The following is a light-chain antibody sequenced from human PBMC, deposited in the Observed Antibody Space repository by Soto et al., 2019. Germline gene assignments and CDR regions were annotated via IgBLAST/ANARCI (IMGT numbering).Light chain of an antibody. CDR1: QGISSW. CDR2: TAS. V-gene: IGKV1-12*01. CDR3: QQANSFPRT. J-gene: IGKJ1*01. Sequence: DIQMTQSPPSVCASVEDRVTISCRASQGISSWLAWYQQKPGIAPKHLIYTASSLQSGVPSRFSGSGSRTDFTPTFSCLQPEDFATYYCQQANSFPRTFGQGTKVEIK.